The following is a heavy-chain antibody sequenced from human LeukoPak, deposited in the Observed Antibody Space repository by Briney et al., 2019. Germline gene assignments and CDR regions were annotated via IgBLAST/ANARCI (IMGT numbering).Heavy chain of an antibody. Sequence: GGSLRLSCAASGFTFSSYALSWARQAPGKGLEWVSTFSDTGGSTYYADSVKGRFTISRDNSKNTLYLQMNSLRAEDTAVYYCAKDYSAGSGGYYPRYFDLWGRGTLVTVSS. J-gene: IGHJ2*01. CDR1: GFTFSSYA. CDR2: FSDTGGST. D-gene: IGHD3-10*01. V-gene: IGHV3-23*01. CDR3: AKDYSAGSGGYYPRYFDL.